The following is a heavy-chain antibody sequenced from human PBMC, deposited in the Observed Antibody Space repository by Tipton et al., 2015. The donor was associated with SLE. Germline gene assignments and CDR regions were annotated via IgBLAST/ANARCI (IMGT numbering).Heavy chain of an antibody. V-gene: IGHV1-18*01. D-gene: IGHD3-10*01. CDR2: ISTYNGNT. Sequence: QLVQSGPEVKKPGASLKVSCKASGYTFTSYAISWVRQAPGQGLEWMGWISTYNGNTNYAQKLQGRVTMTTDTSTSTAYMELRSLRPDDTAVYYCARGGYMIRGVVLYWYFDLWGRGTLVTVSS. J-gene: IGHJ2*01. CDR1: GYTFTSYA. CDR3: ARGGYMIRGVVLYWYFDL.